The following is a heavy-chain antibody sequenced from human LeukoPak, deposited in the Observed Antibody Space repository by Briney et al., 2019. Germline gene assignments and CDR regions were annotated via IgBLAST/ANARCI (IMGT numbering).Heavy chain of an antibody. CDR2: ISPYNGCT. D-gene: IGHD3-3*01. Sequence: ASVKVSCKASGYTYSGYYIHLVRQGPGQGREGMGWISPYNGCTNYAQNFQGRITMTRDTSITTAYMELSRLRSDDTAVYYCARDPRYYDFWGGYYNEDYYYYYMDVWGKGTTVTVSS. CDR1: GYTYSGYY. V-gene: IGHV1-2*02. J-gene: IGHJ6*03. CDR3: ARDPRYYDFWGGYYNEDYYYYYMDV.